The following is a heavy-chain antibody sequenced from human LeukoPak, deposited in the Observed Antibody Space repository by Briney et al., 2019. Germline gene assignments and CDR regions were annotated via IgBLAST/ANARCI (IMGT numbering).Heavy chain of an antibody. J-gene: IGHJ5*02. CDR2: TYYRSKWYN. CDR3: ARGSRGAAAGSSGNWFDP. V-gene: IGHV6-1*01. CDR1: GDNVSSNSAA. D-gene: IGHD6-13*01. Sequence: SQTLSLTCALSGDNVSSNSAAWNWIRQSPSRGLEWLVRTYYRSKWYNDYAVSVKSRITINPDTSKNQFSLQLNSVTPEDTAVYYCARGSRGAAAGSSGNWFDPWGQGTLVTVSS.